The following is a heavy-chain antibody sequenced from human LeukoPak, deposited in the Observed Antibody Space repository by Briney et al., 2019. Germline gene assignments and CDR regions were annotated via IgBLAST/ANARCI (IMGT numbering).Heavy chain of an antibody. V-gene: IGHV6-1*01. CDR2: TYYRSKWYN. CDR1: GXXVXSXXXA. CDR3: ARAVVLMVYDY. Sequence: SQTLSLTCAISGXXVXSXXXAXNXXXXXXXXXXXXLGRTYYRSKWYNDYAVSVKSRITINPDTSKNQFSLQLNSVTPEDTAVYYCARAVVLMVYDYWGQGTLVTVSS. J-gene: IGHJ4*02. D-gene: IGHD2-8*01.